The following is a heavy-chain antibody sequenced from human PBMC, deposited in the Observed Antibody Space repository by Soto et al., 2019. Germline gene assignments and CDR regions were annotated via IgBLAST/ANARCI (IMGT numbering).Heavy chain of an antibody. D-gene: IGHD3-9*01. Sequence: QITLKESGPTLVKPTQTLTLTCTFSGFSLSTTGVGVGWIRQPPGKALEWLALIFWDDDKRYSPSLKSRLTITKDTSKNLVVLTMTNMDPVDTATYYCASSTGYRIFDCWGQGSLVAVSS. J-gene: IGHJ4*02. CDR2: IFWDDDK. CDR3: ASSTGYRIFDC. V-gene: IGHV2-5*02. CDR1: GFSLSTTGVG.